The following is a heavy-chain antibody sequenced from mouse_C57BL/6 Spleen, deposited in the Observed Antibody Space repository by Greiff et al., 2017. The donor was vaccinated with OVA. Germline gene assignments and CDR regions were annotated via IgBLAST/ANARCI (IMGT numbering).Heavy chain of an antibody. D-gene: IGHD2-1*01. CDR1: GYSFTSGYY. V-gene: IGHV3-6*01. Sequence: VQLQQSGPGLVKPSQSLSLTCSVTGYSFTSGYYWNWLRQFPGNKLEWMGYISYDGSNNYNPSLKNRISITRDPSKNQFFLKLNSVTTEDTATYYCARDYYGNFPLAWFAYWGQGTLVTVSA. CDR2: ISYDGSN. J-gene: IGHJ3*01. CDR3: ARDYYGNFPLAWFAY.